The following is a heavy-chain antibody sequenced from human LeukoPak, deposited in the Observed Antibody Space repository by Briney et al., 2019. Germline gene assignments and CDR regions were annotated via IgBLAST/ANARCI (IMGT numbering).Heavy chain of an antibody. V-gene: IGHV3-23*01. CDR1: GFTFSSYA. Sequence: GGSLRLSCAASGFTFSSYAMSWVRQAPGKGLEWVSAISGSGGSTYYADSVKGRFTISRDNSKNTLYLQMNSLRAEDTAVYYCAKSGGYSYGSGYAFDIWGQGTMVTVSS. D-gene: IGHD5-18*01. CDR2: ISGSGGST. CDR3: AKSGGYSYGSGYAFDI. J-gene: IGHJ3*02.